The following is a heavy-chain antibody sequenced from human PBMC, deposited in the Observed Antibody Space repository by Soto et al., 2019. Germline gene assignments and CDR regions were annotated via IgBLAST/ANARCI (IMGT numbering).Heavy chain of an antibody. CDR3: AKDSKVGATEYYFDY. Sequence: SXVSLRLSCAASGFTFSSYGMHWVRQAPGKGLEWVAVISYDGSNKYYADSVKGRFTISRDNSKNTLYLQMNSLRAEDTAVYYCAKDSKVGATEYYFDYWGQGTLVTVSS. V-gene: IGHV3-30*18. J-gene: IGHJ4*02. CDR2: ISYDGSNK. D-gene: IGHD1-26*01. CDR1: GFTFSSYG.